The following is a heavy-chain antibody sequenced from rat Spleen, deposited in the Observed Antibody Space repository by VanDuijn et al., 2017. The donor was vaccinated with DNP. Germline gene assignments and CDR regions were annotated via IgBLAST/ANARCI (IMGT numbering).Heavy chain of an antibody. Sequence: EVQLVESGGGLVQPGRSLKLSCAASGFTFSNYGMAWVRQAPTKGLEWVATISYDGSSTYYRDSVKGRFTISRDNAKSTLYLQMDSLRSEDTATYYWARHDSSGHYGMDAWGQGASVTVSS. CDR1: GFTFSNYG. D-gene: IGHD1-1*01. CDR3: ARHDSSGHYGMDA. CDR2: ISYDGSST. V-gene: IGHV5-29*01. J-gene: IGHJ4*01.